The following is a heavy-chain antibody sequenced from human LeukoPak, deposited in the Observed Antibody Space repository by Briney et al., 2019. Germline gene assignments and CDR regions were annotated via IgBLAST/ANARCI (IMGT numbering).Heavy chain of an antibody. D-gene: IGHD3-10*01. J-gene: IGHJ4*02. CDR1: GFTFSSYA. CDR3: ASGQDGVDY. CDR2: ISYDGSNK. Sequence: GGSLRLSCAASGFTFSSYAMHWVRQAPGKGLEWVAVISYDGSNKYYADSVKGRFTISRDNSKNTLYLQMNSLRAEDTAVYYCASGQDGVDYWGQGTLITVSS. V-gene: IGHV3-30-3*01.